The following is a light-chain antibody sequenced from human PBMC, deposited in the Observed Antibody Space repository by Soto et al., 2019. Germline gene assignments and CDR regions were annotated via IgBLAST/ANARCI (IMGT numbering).Light chain of an antibody. V-gene: IGLV2-14*01. CDR1: SSDVGAYNF. CDR3: SSYTSSNTPYV. CDR2: EVT. Sequence: QSVLTXPASVSGSPGQSITISCTGSSSDVGAYNFVSWYQHHPGKAPKLILYEVTTHPSGVSSRFSGSKSGNTASLTISGLHADDEANYYCSSYTSSNTPYVFGTGTKVTVL. J-gene: IGLJ1*01.